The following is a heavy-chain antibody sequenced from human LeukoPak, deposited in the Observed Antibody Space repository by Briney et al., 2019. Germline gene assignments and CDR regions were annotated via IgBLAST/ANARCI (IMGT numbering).Heavy chain of an antibody. D-gene: IGHD3-22*01. CDR2: INPKNGGS. V-gene: IGHV1-2*02. J-gene: IGHJ4*02. CDR3: ARGTSYYDSSGSYYLEYFDY. Sequence: ASVKVSCKASGYTFTGYYMHWVRQAPGQGLEWVGWINPKNGGSNYAQKFQGRVTMTRDTSISTAYMELSRLRSDDTAVYFCARGTSYYDSSGSYYLEYFDYWGQGTLVTVSS. CDR1: GYTFTGYY.